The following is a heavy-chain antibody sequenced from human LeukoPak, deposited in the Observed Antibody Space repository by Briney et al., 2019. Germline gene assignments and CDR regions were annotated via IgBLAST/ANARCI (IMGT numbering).Heavy chain of an antibody. V-gene: IGHV4-59*01. J-gene: IGHJ4*02. CDR2: IYDRGST. Sequence: SESLSLTCTVSGGTISSYYRSWIRQPPGKGLEWIGNIYDRGSTKYNPSLKSRVTISVDTSKNQFSLRLSCVTAADTAVYYCARGRTFDNWGQGTLVTVSS. CDR3: ARGRTFDN. CDR1: GGTISSYY.